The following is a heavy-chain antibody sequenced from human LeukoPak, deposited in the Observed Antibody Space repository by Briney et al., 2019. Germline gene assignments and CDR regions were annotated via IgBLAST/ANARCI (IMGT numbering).Heavy chain of an antibody. J-gene: IGHJ4*02. CDR3: TSPVAGY. Sequence: GGSLRLSCTASPFTVGDYAISWVRQAPGKGLEWVGFIRSKAYGGTTEYAASVKGRFTISRDDSKSIAYLQMNSLKTEDTAVYYCTSPVAGYWGQGTLVTVSS. CDR1: PFTVGDYA. V-gene: IGHV3-49*04. D-gene: IGHD6-19*01. CDR2: IRSKAYGGTT.